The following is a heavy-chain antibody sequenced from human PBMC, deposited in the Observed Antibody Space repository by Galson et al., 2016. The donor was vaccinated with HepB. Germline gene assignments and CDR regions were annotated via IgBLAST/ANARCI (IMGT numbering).Heavy chain of an antibody. V-gene: IGHV3-23*01. J-gene: IGHJ4*02. CDR1: GFTFGTYV. Sequence: SLRLSCAASGFTFGTYVMPWVRQAPGKGLEWVSSISGSGGRISYADSVKGRFTVSRDNSKNTLYLQMNSLRAEDTAVYYCTKGGDNYFDYWGQGTLVTVSS. D-gene: IGHD5-18*01. CDR3: TKGGDNYFDY. CDR2: ISGSGGRI.